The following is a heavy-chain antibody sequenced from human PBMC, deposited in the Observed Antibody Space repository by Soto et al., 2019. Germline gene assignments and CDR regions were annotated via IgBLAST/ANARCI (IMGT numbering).Heavy chain of an antibody. J-gene: IGHJ4*02. Sequence: QAQLVQSGAEVKKPGASVKVSCKASGYTFTGYDINWVRQATGQGLEWMGWMNPNSDNTGYAQNSKGRVTMTRDNSITTAYMELTSLRDDDSAVYYCAGEKVGTTGIDFWGQGTLVTVSS. CDR2: MNPNSDNT. CDR1: GYTFTGYD. V-gene: IGHV1-8*01. D-gene: IGHD1-26*01. CDR3: AGEKVGTTGIDF.